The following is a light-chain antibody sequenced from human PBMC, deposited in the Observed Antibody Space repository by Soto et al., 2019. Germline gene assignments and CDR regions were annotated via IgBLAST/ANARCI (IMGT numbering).Light chain of an antibody. Sequence: SALTQPASVSGSPGQSITISCTGTGSDIGDYKYVSWYQQRPGKAPKLMIYEVSNRPSGVSNRFSGSKSGNTASLTISGLQADDEADYYCSSYRSTNTPYAFGTGTKVTVL. J-gene: IGLJ1*01. V-gene: IGLV2-14*01. CDR2: EVS. CDR1: GSDIGDYKY. CDR3: SSYRSTNTPYA.